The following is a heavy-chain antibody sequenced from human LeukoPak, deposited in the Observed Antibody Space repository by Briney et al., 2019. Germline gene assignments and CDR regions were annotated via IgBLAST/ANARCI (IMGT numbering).Heavy chain of an antibody. CDR1: GGSFSGYY. V-gene: IGHV4-34*01. Sequence: PSETLSLTCAVYGGSFSGYYWSWIRQPPGKGLEWIGEINHSGSTNYNPSLKSRVTIPVDTSKNQFSLKLSSVTAADTAVYYCARVPRGYSYGYFDYWGQGTLVTVSS. CDR3: ARVPRGYSYGYFDY. CDR2: INHSGST. D-gene: IGHD5-18*01. J-gene: IGHJ4*02.